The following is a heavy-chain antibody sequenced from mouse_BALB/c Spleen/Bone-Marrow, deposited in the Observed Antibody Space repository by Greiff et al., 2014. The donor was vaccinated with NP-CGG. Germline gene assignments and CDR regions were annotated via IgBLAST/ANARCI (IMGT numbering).Heavy chain of an antibody. V-gene: IGHV1-14*01. CDR3: TRGATPDY. Sequence: EVQLQQSGPELVQPGASVKMSCTASGYTFTSYVMHWVKQTPGQGLEWIGYFNPYNDGTKYNEKIKGKATLTSDKSSNTAYMELSSRTSEDSAGYCCTRGATPDYWGQGTTLTVSS. D-gene: IGHD3-1*01. CDR1: GYTFTSYV. J-gene: IGHJ2*01. CDR2: FNPYNDGT.